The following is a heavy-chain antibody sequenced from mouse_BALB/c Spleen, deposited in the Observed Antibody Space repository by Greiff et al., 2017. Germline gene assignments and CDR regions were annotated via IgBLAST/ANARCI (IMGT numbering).Heavy chain of an antibody. CDR2: ISSGGSYT. V-gene: IGHV5-6*01. CDR3: ARHSTGTGYYFDY. Sequence: EVKLMESGGDLVKPGGSLKLSCAASGFTFSSYGMSWVSQTPDKRLEWVATISSGGSYTYYPDSVKGRFTISRDNAKNTLYLQMSSLKSEDTAMYYCARHSTGTGYYFDYWGQGTTLTVSS. J-gene: IGHJ2*01. D-gene: IGHD4-1*01. CDR1: GFTFSSYG.